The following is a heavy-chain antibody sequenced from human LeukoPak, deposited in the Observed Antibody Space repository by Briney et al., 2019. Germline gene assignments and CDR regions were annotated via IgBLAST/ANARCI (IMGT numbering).Heavy chain of an antibody. V-gene: IGHV3-49*04. Sequence: GRSLRLSCTTSGFTFGDYVMSWARQAPGKGLESVGFIRQTAYGGTTEFAASVQGRFTISRDDSKSIAYLEMNSLRTEDTAVYYCTRFNANYDYWGQGTLVTVSS. J-gene: IGHJ4*02. CDR1: GFTFGDYV. D-gene: IGHD4/OR15-4a*01. CDR3: TRFNANYDY. CDR2: IRQTAYGGTT.